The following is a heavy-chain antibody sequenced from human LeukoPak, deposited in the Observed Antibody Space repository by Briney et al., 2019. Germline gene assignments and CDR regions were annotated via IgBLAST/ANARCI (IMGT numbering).Heavy chain of an antibody. D-gene: IGHD1-26*01. J-gene: IGHJ4*02. CDR2: IYHSGST. CDR3: ARVPDTTLIDY. Sequence: GSLRLSCAASGFTFSSYAMSWVRQAPGKGLEWIGSIYHSGSTYYNPSLKSRVTISVDTSKNQFSLKLSSVTAADTAVYYCARVPDTTLIDYWGQGTLVTVSS. CDR1: GFTFSSYA. V-gene: IGHV4-38-2*01.